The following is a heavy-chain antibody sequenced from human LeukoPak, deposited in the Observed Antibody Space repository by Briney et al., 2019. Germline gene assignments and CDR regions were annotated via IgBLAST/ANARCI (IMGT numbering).Heavy chain of an antibody. D-gene: IGHD3-3*01. J-gene: IGHJ4*02. Sequence: PGVSLRLSCAASGFTFSSYSMIWLRQAPGKGLEWVSSISSSSSYIYYTDSVKGRFTIYRDNAKNSLYLQMNSLRAEDTAVYYCARDGPNYYDFWSGYPEGGYFDYWGQGTLVTVSS. CDR1: GFTFSSYS. CDR3: ARDGPNYYDFWSGYPEGGYFDY. V-gene: IGHV3-21*01. CDR2: ISSSSSYI.